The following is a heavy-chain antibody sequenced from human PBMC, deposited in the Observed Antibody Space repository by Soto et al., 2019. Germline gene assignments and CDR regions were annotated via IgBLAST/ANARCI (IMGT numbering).Heavy chain of an antibody. Sequence: ASVKVSCKASGYTFTGYYVHWVRQAPGQGLEWVGWINPNSGDTYLAQRFQGRVTMNRDTSIGTAYMELRGLTSDDTAEYYCAKGGAIVAAGTRVYLYNAMDVWGQGTTVTVSS. CDR2: INPNSGDT. CDR1: GYTFTGYY. J-gene: IGHJ6*02. D-gene: IGHD1-26*01. CDR3: AKGGAIVAAGTRVYLYNAMDV. V-gene: IGHV1-2*02.